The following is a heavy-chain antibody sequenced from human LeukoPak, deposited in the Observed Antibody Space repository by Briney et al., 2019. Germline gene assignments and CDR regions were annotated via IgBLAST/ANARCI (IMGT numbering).Heavy chain of an antibody. CDR1: GGSFSGYY. V-gene: IGHV4-34*01. Sequence: PSETLSLTCAVYGGSFSGYYWSWIRQPPGKGLEWIGEINHSGSTNYNPSLKSRVTISVDTSKNQFSLKLSSVTAADTAVYYCARETSSSSDYYYYYYMDVWGKGTTVTVSS. CDR2: INHSGST. J-gene: IGHJ6*03. CDR3: ARETSSSSDYYYYYYMDV. D-gene: IGHD6-6*01.